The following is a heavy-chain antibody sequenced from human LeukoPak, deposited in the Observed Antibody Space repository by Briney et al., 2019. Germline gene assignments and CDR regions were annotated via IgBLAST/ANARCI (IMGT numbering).Heavy chain of an antibody. V-gene: IGHV3-23*01. J-gene: IGHJ4*02. Sequence: PGGSLRLSCAASGFTFISHAMSWVRQAPGKGLEWVSSISTSGVSTNYADSVKGRFTISLDNSKSMVYLQMSSLRCEDTAVYYCAKNTSGTYLDYWGQGILVTVSS. CDR2: ISTSGVST. CDR1: GFTFISHA. D-gene: IGHD1-26*01. CDR3: AKNTSGTYLDY.